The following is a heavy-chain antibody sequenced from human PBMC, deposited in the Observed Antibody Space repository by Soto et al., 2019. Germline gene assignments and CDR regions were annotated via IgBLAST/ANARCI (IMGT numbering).Heavy chain of an antibody. CDR1: GYTFANYG. J-gene: IGHJ5*02. CDR3: LRAGATVTRFCYH. D-gene: IGHD4-17*01. CDR2: ISNNNENT. Sequence: QMQLVQSGAEVQKPGAAVKVSCKASGYTFANYGISWVRQAPGQGLEWMGRISNNNENTNDAQTFQGRVTMPTETSPSPVYMELRRLSSDDTAVNSCLRAGATVTRFCYHWGQGTPVTFSS. V-gene: IGHV1-18*01.